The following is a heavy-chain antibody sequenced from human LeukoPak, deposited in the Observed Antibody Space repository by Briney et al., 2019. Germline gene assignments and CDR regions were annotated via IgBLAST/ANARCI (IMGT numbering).Heavy chain of an antibody. CDR2: ISAYNGNT. V-gene: IGHV1-18*01. D-gene: IGHD6-13*01. CDR3: TRDEQQLPTDY. CDR1: GYTFTSYG. Sequence: ASVKVSCKASGYTFTSYGISWVRQAPGQGLEWMGWISAYNGNTNYAQRLQGRVTMTTDTSTSTAYMELRSLRSDDTAVYYCTRDEQQLPTDYWGQGTLVTVSS. J-gene: IGHJ4*02.